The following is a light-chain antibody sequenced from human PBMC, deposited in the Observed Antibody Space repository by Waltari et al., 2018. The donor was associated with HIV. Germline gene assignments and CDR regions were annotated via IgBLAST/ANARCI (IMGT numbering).Light chain of an antibody. V-gene: IGLV2-14*01. J-gene: IGLJ2*01. CDR2: EVS. CDR3: SSYTSSNTLVV. CDR1: SSYVGAYNY. Sequence: QSALTQPASVSGSPGQPITISCTGTSSYVGAYNYVSWYKQHPGKAPKLMIYEVSNRPSGVSNRFSGSKSGNTASLTISGLQAEDEADYYCSSYTSSNTLVVFGGGTKLTVL.